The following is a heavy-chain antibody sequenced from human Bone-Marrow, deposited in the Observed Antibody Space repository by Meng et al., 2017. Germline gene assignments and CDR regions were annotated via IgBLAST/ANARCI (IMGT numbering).Heavy chain of an antibody. D-gene: IGHD3-9*01. CDR2: IYTSGST. Sequence: SETLSLTFTVLGCSIISYYWSWTRQPAGKGLEWIGRIYTSGSTNYKPSLKSRVTMSVDASKNQFSLKLSSVTDTDTAAYYCAREEDSSHYDILTGSHYYFDYWGQGTLVTVSS. V-gene: IGHV4-4*07. CDR1: GCSIISYY. J-gene: IGHJ4*02. CDR3: AREEDSSHYDILTGSHYYFDY.